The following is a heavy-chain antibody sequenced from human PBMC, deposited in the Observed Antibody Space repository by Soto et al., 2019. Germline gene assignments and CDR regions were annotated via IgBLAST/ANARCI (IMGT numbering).Heavy chain of an antibody. D-gene: IGHD3-16*01. Sequence: SETLSLTCAVYGGSFSGYYWSWIRQPPGKGLEWIGEINHSGSTNYNPSLKSRVTISVDTSKNQFSLKLSSVTAADTAVYYCARVWGSSASNWGQGTLVTVSS. CDR2: INHSGST. V-gene: IGHV4-34*01. CDR3: ARVWGSSASN. CDR1: GGSFSGYY. J-gene: IGHJ4*02.